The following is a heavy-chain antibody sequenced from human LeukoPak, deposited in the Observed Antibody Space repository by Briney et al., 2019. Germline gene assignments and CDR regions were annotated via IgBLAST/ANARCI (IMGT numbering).Heavy chain of an antibody. D-gene: IGHD3-3*01. CDR1: GFTFSSYA. CDR3: AKAVTIFGVDGEDYFDY. J-gene: IGHJ4*02. Sequence: GGSLRLSCAASGFTFSSYAMSWVRQAPGKGLEWVAVISYDGSNKYYADSVKGRFTISRDNSKNTLYLQMNSLRAEDTAVYYCAKAVTIFGVDGEDYFDYWGQGTLVTVSS. CDR2: ISYDGSNK. V-gene: IGHV3-30*18.